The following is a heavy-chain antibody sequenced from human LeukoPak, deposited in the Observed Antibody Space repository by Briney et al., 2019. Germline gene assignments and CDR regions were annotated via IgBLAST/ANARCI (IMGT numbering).Heavy chain of an antibody. CDR3: ARDLRFLEWLLEPGRDNWFDP. V-gene: IGHV3-7*01. J-gene: IGHJ5*02. Sequence: PGGSLRLSCAASGFTFSSYWMSWVRQAPGKGLEWVANIKQDGSEKYYVDSVKGRFTISRDNAKNSLYLQMNSLRAEDTAVYYCARDLRFLEWLLEPGRDNWFDPWGQGTLVTVSS. D-gene: IGHD3-3*01. CDR1: GFTFSSYW. CDR2: IKQDGSEK.